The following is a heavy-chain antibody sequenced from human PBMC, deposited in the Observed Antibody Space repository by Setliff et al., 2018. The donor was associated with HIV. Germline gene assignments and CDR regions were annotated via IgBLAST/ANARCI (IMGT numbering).Heavy chain of an antibody. J-gene: IGHJ5*02. D-gene: IGHD3-16*01. CDR3: AKRTFGSGRLDP. CDR1: GDSISSSTFY. Sequence: SETLSLTCTVSGDSISSSTFYWGWIRQPPGKGLEWIGSIYYSGTTYYNPSLKSRVAISVGTSKNQFSLNLNSVTATDTAVYYCAKRTFGSGRLDPWGQGTLVTVPQ. CDR2: IYYSGTT. V-gene: IGHV4-39*01.